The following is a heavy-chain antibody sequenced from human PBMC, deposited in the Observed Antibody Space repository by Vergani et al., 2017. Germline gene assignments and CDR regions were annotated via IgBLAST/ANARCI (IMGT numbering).Heavy chain of an antibody. D-gene: IGHD6-6*01. CDR2: ISYDGSNK. CDR3: ARGGPQASMRSSSGRGHDY. V-gene: IGHV3-30*04. Sequence: VQLVESGGGVVQPGRSLRLSCAASGFTFSSYAMHWVRQAPGKGLEWVAVISYDGSNKYYADSVKGRFTISRDNSKNTLYLQMNSLRAEDTAVYYCARGGPQASMRSSSGRGHDYWGQGTLVTVSS. J-gene: IGHJ4*02. CDR1: GFTFSSYA.